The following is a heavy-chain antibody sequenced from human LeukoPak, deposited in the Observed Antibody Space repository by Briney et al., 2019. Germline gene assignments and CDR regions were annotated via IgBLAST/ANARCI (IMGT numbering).Heavy chain of an antibody. D-gene: IGHD3-10*01. CDR3: ARPYGSGSYIIDP. CDR1: GGSISSSSYY. V-gene: IGHV4-39*07. Sequence: SETLSLTCTVSGGSISSSSYYWGWIRQPPGKGLEWIGSIYYSGSTYYNPSLKSRVTISADTSKNQFSLKLSSVTAADTAVYYCARPYGSGSYIIDPWGQGTLVTVSS. J-gene: IGHJ5*02. CDR2: IYYSGST.